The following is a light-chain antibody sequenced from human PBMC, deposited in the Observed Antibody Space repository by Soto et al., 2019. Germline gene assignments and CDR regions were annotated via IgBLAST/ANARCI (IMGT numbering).Light chain of an antibody. CDR2: STN. Sequence: QAVVTQEPSFSVSPGGTVTLTCGLSSGSVSTSYYPSWYQQTPGQAPRTLIYSTNTRSSGVPDRFSGSILGNKAALTITGAQAEDESDYYCVLYMGSGIPEFGGGTKLTVL. CDR1: SGSVSTSYY. J-gene: IGLJ2*01. V-gene: IGLV8-61*01. CDR3: VLYMGSGIPE.